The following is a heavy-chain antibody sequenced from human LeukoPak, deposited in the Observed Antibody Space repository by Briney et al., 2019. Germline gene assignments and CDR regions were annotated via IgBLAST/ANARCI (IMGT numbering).Heavy chain of an antibody. CDR3: ARDNLGYYYDSSGYHFDY. CDR1: GGSISSSSYY. V-gene: IGHV4-39*07. D-gene: IGHD3-22*01. CDR2: IYYSGST. Sequence: PSETLSLTCTVSGGSISSSSYYWGWIRQPPGKGLEWIGSIYYSGSTYYNPSLKSRVPLSVDTSKNQVSLKLSSVTAADTAVYYCARDNLGYYYDSSGYHFDYWGQGTLVTVSS. J-gene: IGHJ4*02.